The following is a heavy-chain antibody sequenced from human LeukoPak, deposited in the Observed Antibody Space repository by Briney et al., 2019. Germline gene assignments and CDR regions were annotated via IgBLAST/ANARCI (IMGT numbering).Heavy chain of an antibody. Sequence: GGSLRLSCAASGFTFSSYAMHWVRQAPGKGLEWVAVISYDGSNKYYADSVKGRFTISRDNSKNTLYLQMNSLRAEDTAVYYCARTFPSYCSSTSCYTDFDYWGQGTLVTVSS. J-gene: IGHJ4*02. CDR3: ARTFPSYCSSTSCYTDFDY. D-gene: IGHD2-2*02. CDR2: ISYDGSNK. CDR1: GFTFSSYA. V-gene: IGHV3-30-3*01.